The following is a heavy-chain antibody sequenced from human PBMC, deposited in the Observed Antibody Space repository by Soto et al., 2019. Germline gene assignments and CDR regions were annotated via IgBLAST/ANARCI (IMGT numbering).Heavy chain of an antibody. V-gene: IGHV3-7*03. CDR2: IKHAGSER. J-gene: IGHJ6*02. CDR1: GLTFNKYW. Sequence: GSLRLSCAASGLTFNKYWMTWVRQAPGEGLEWVATIKHAGSERSNLDSVEGRFTISRDNARNSLSLQMNSLRVQDTAVYFCASVPGSPGYHGSDVLGQGTTVTVAS. D-gene: IGHD6-19*01. CDR3: ASVPGSPGYHGSDV.